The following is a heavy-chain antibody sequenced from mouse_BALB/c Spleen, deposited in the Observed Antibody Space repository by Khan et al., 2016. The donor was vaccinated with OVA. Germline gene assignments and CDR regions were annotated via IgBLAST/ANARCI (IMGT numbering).Heavy chain of an antibody. D-gene: IGHD1-1*01. J-gene: IGHJ2*01. CDR2: ISYSGNT. CDR3: ARVYGGDFDY. Sequence: EVKLLESGPGLVKPSQSLPLTCTVTGYSITSDYAWNWIRQFPGSKLEWMGFISYSGNTNYNPSLKSRFSITRDTSKNQFFLQLNSVTTEDTATYYCARVYGGDFDYWGQGTTLTVSS. CDR1: GYSITSDYA. V-gene: IGHV3-2*02.